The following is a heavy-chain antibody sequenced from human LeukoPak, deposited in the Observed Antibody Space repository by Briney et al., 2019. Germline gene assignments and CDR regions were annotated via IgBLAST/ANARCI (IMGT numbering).Heavy chain of an antibody. CDR1: GLDVSSTY. CDR2: AFVGGVT. J-gene: IGHJ4*02. CDR3: ARDQLDH. D-gene: IGHD5-24*01. Sequence: GGSLRFSCASSGLDVSSTYMSWIRQAPGKGLEWVSTAFVGGVTYYAASVKGRFTLSKDSSRNTMFLQMHGLRPEDTAVYYCARDQLDHWGQGTLVAVSP. V-gene: IGHV3-53*01.